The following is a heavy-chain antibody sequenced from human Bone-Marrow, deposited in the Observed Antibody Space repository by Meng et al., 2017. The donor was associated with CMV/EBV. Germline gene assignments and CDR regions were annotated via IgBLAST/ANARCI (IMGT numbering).Heavy chain of an antibody. CDR3: ASPRMATLFD. D-gene: IGHD5-24*01. V-gene: IGHV1-69*10. J-gene: IGHJ4*02. CDR2: IIPILGIA. Sequence: SVKVSCKASGGTFSSYAISWVRQAPGQGIEWMGGIIPILGIANYAQKFQGRVTITADKFTSTAYMELSSLRSEDTDVYYCASPRMATLFDWGQGTLVTVSS. CDR1: GGTFSSYA.